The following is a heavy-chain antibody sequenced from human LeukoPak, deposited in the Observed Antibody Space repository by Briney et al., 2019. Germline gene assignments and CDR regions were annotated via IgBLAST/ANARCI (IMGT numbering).Heavy chain of an antibody. CDR1: GGSISSGGYY. V-gene: IGHV4-30-2*01. Sequence: SETLSLTCTVSGGSISSGGYYWSWIRQPPGKGLEWIGYIYHSGSTYHNPSLKSRVTISVDRSKNQFSLKLSSVTAADTAVYYCARDGGMGAFDIWGQGTMVTVSS. CDR2: IYHSGST. J-gene: IGHJ3*02. CDR3: ARDGGMGAFDI. D-gene: IGHD3-16*01.